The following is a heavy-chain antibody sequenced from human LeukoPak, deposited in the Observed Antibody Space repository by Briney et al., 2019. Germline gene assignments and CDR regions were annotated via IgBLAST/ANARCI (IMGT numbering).Heavy chain of an antibody. CDR3: AKDGGDYGGNLFDY. V-gene: IGHV3-43D*03. CDR1: GFTFGDYA. CDR2: INWNGDTT. J-gene: IGHJ4*02. Sequence: PGGSLRLSCATSGFTFGDYAMHWVRQAPGKALEWVSLINWNGDTTYYTDSVKGRFTVSRDNSKNSLYLQMNSLRPEDTALYYCAKDGGDYGGNLFDYWGQGTLVTVSS. D-gene: IGHD4-23*01.